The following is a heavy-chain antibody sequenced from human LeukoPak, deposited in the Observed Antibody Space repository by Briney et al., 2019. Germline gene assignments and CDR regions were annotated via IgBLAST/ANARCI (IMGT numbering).Heavy chain of an antibody. CDR3: ATWAGAVAGPAVYYYYYGMDV. V-gene: IGHV1-24*01. CDR1: GYTLTELS. Sequence: ASVKVSCKVSGYTLTELSMHWVRQAPGKGLEWMGGFDPEDGETIYAQKFQGRVTMTEDTSTDTAYMELSSLRSEDTAVYYCATWAGAVAGPAVYYYYYGMDVWGQGTTVTASS. CDR2: FDPEDGET. D-gene: IGHD6-19*01. J-gene: IGHJ6*02.